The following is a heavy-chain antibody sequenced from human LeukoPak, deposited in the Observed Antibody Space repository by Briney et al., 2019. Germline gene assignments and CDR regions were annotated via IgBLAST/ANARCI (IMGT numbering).Heavy chain of an antibody. V-gene: IGHV3-33*01. CDR2: IWYDGSNE. CDR3: ARARTTRGFDY. J-gene: IGHJ4*02. Sequence: GGSLRLSCAASGFTFNSYGIRWVRQASGKGLEWVAFIWYDGSNEYYADSVKGRFTISRDNSKSTLYPQMNSLRAEDTAVYYCARARTTRGFDYWGQGTLVTVSS. CDR1: GFTFNSYG. D-gene: IGHD4-17*01.